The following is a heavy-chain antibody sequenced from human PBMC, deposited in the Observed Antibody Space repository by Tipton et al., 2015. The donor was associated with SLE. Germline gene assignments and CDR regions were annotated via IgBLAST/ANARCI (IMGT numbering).Heavy chain of an antibody. CDR3: ARRDSSSSGRAFDI. Sequence: TLSLTCTVSGGSISSYYWSWIRQHAGKGLEWIGSFYTGGGTNYNPPLKSRVTMSVDTSNNQFSLKLSSVTAADTAVYYCARRDSSSSGRAFDIWGQGTMVIISS. V-gene: IGHV4-4*07. J-gene: IGHJ3*02. CDR1: GGSISSYY. D-gene: IGHD6-6*01. CDR2: FYTGGGT.